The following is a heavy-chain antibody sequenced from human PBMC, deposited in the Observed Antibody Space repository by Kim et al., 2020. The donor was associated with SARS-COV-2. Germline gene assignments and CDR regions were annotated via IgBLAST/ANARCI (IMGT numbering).Heavy chain of an antibody. D-gene: IGHD5-12*01. V-gene: IGHV4-59*01. CDR1: GGSISSYY. CDR2: IYYSGST. J-gene: IGHJ6*02. CDR3: ARGGPLATRAFDYYYYGMDV. Sequence: SETLSLTCTVSGGSISSYYWSWIRQPPGKGLEWIGYIYYSGSTNYNPSLKSRVTISVDTSKNQFSLKLSSVTAADTAVYYCARGGPLATRAFDYYYYGMDVWGQGTTVTVSS.